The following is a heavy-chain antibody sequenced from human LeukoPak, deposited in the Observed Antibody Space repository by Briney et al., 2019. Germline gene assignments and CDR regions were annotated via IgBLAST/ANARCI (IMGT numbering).Heavy chain of an antibody. CDR2: ISYDGSNK. D-gene: IGHD3-9*01. J-gene: IGHJ4*02. V-gene: IGHV3-30-3*01. Sequence: GRSLRLSCAASGCTFSSYAMHWGRQAPGKGLEWVALISYDGSNKYYADSVKGRFTISRDNSKNTLYLQMNSLRAEDTAVYYCARVVGYFDWLPFDYWGQGTLVTVSS. CDR1: GCTFSSYA. CDR3: ARVVGYFDWLPFDY.